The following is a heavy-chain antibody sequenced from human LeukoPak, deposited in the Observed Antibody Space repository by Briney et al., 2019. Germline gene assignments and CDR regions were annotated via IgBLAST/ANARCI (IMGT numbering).Heavy chain of an antibody. CDR2: IGTYKGNT. D-gene: IGHD3-22*01. CDR3: ARTPGMVVVKTFYCMDI. J-gene: IGHJ6*02. Sequence: ASVKVSCKTSGYTFTSDGISWVRQAPGQGLEWMGWIGTYKGNTNYAQMFQGRVTMTTDTSTSTAYMELKNLRSDDTAVYYCARTPGMVVVKTFYCMDIWGQGTTVTVSS. V-gene: IGHV1-18*01. CDR1: GYTFTSDG.